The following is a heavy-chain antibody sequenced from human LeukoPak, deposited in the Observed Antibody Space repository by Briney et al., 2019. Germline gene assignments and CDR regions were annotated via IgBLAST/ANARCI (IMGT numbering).Heavy chain of an antibody. J-gene: IGHJ6*03. D-gene: IGHD4-17*01. CDR3: ARVMSDYVTYYYYYMDV. V-gene: IGHV1-2*02. CDR2: INPNSGGT. CDR1: GYTFTGYY. Sequence: ASVKVSCKASGYTFTGYYMHWVRQAPGQGLEWMGWINPNSGGTNYAQKFQGRVTMTRDTSISTAYMELSRLRSDDTAVYYCARVMSDYVTYYYYYMDVWGKGTTVTVSS.